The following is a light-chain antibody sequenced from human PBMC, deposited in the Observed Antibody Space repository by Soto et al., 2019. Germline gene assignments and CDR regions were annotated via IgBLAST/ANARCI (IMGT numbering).Light chain of an antibody. CDR1: QSISSW. CDR3: QQYNSYSIT. CDR2: DAS. V-gene: IGKV1-5*01. J-gene: IGKJ5*01. Sequence: IQMPQSPSTLSASVGDRVTITCRSSQSISSWLAWYQQKPGKAPKLLIYDASSLESGVPSRFSGSGSGTEFTLTISSLQPDDFATYYCQQYNSYSITFGQGTRLEI.